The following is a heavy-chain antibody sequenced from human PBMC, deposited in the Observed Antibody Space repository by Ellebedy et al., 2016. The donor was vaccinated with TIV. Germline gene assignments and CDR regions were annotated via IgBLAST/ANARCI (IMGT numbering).Heavy chain of an antibody. CDR3: ARDGEKVGMPKNYFDP. Sequence: ASVQVSCXASGYTFTSFAMHWVRHAPGRGLEWMGWTTPDIGDATYSQSFQGRVTFSSDTSATTVYMELRSLRSEDTAVYYGARDGEKVGMPKNYFDPWGQGTLVTVSS. V-gene: IGHV1-3*01. J-gene: IGHJ5*02. D-gene: IGHD3-22*01. CDR1: GYTFTSFA. CDR2: TTPDIGDA.